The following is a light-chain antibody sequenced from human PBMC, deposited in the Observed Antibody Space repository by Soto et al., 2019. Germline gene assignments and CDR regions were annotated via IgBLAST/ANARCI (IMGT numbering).Light chain of an antibody. CDR2: DVT. CDR3: SSYTTSSTVL. CDR1: NSDIGAYNH. V-gene: IGLV2-14*01. Sequence: QSALTQSASVSGSPGQSITISCTGTNSDIGAYNHVSWYQHHPGKAPTLMIYDVTYRPSGVSFRFSGSKSGNTASLTISGLQAEDEGDYYCSSYTTSSTVLFGGGTKLTVL. J-gene: IGLJ2*01.